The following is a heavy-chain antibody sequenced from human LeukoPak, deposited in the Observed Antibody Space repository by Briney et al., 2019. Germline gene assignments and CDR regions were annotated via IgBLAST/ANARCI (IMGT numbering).Heavy chain of an antibody. J-gene: IGHJ5*02. CDR1: GFTFSSYE. V-gene: IGHV3-21*05. D-gene: IGHD2-15*01. CDR3: ARGADGVSSNSRGWFDP. Sequence: GGSLRLSCAASGFTFSSYEMNWVRQAPGKGLEWVSYISTSSSYIYYADSVKGRFTISRDNARNSLYLQMNTLRAEDTAVYSCARGADGVSSNSRGWFDPWGQGTLVTVSS. CDR2: ISTSSSYI.